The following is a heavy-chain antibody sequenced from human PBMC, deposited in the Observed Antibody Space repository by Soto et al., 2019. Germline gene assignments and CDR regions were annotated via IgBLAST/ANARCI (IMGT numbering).Heavy chain of an antibody. D-gene: IGHD1-7*01. V-gene: IGHV4-61*01. CDR1: GGSVSSGSYY. Sequence: SSETLSLTCTVSGGSVSSGSYYWSWIRQPPGKGLEWIGYIYYSGSTNYNPSLKSRVTISVDTSKNQFSLKLSSVTAADTAVYYCAREGTRPPNWFDPWGQGTLVTVSS. J-gene: IGHJ5*02. CDR2: IYYSGST. CDR3: AREGTRPPNWFDP.